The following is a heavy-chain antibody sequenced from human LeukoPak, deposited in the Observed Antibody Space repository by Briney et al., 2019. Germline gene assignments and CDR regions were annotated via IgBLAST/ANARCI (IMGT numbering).Heavy chain of an antibody. CDR2: IYSGGST. CDR3: AREGIAAAGLGYYLDY. D-gene: IGHD6-13*01. J-gene: IGHJ4*02. CDR1: GFXVSSNY. V-gene: IGHV3-53*04. Sequence: GGSLRLSCAASGFXVSSNYISWVRQAPGKGLEWVSVIYSGGSTYYADSVKGRFTISRHNSKNTLYLQMNSLRAEDTAVYYCAREGIAAAGLGYYLDYWGQGTLVTVSS.